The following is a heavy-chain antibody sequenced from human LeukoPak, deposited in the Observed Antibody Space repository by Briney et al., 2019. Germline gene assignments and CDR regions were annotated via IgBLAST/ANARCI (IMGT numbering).Heavy chain of an antibody. CDR1: GFTFSSYA. CDR3: ARVKCSSTSCYTGGDY. V-gene: IGHV3-30-3*01. CDR2: ISYDGSNK. J-gene: IGHJ4*02. D-gene: IGHD2-2*02. Sequence: GGSLRLSCAASGFTFSSYAMHWVRQAPGKGLEWVAVISYDGSNKYYADSVKGRFTISRDNSKNTLYLQMNSLRAEDTAVYYCARVKCSSTSCYTGGDYWGQGTLVTVSS.